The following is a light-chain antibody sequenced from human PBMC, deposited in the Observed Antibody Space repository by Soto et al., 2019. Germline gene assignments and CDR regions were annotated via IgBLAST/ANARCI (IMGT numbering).Light chain of an antibody. CDR1: QSVTNN. Sequence: DIVLTQSPGPLSLSPGERATLSWRASQSVTNNYLAWYQQKPGQAPSLLIYGVSTRATGVPVRFSGSGSGTEFTLTINSLQSEDFAVYYCQQYNNWPHTFGQGTKVDIK. J-gene: IGKJ2*01. CDR3: QQYNNWPHT. CDR2: GVS. V-gene: IGKV3-15*01.